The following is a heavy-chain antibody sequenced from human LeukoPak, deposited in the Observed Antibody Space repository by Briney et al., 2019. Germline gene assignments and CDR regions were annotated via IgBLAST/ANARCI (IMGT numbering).Heavy chain of an antibody. V-gene: IGHV6-1*01. CDR1: GDSVSSNSAA. CDR2: TYYRSKWYN. J-gene: IGHJ4*02. Sequence: SQTLSLTCAISGDSVSSNSAAWNWIRQSPSRGLEWLGRTYYRSKWYNDYAVSVKSRITINPDTSKNQFSLQLNSVTPEDTAVYYCERDTFGGVNAGGDIYYFDYWGQGTLVTVSS. D-gene: IGHD3-16*01. CDR3: ERDTFGGVNAGGDIYYFDY.